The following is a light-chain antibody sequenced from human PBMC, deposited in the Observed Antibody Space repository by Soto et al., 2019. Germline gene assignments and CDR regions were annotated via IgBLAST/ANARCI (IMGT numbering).Light chain of an antibody. Sequence: QAVVTQEPSLTVSPGGTVTLTCGSSTGTLTSGHFPYWFQQKPGQAPRALIFDTSNKHSWTPARFSGSLLGGKAALTLSGAQPEDDADYYCLLYYSGARVFGGGTKLTVL. V-gene: IGLV7-46*01. CDR2: DTS. CDR3: LLYYSGARV. J-gene: IGLJ2*01. CDR1: TGTLTSGHF.